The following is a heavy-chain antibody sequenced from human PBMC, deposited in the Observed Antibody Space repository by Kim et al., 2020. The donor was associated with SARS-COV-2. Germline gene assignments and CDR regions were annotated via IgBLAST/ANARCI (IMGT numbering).Heavy chain of an antibody. CDR2: ISAYNGNT. D-gene: IGHD6-19*01. Sequence: ASVKVSCKASGYTFTCYDISWVRQAPGQGLEWMGWISAYNGNTNYAQKLQGRVTMTTDTSTSTAYMELRSLRSDDTAVYYCAREAVAGILGYWGQGTLVTVSS. CDR1: GYTFTCYD. CDR3: AREAVAGILGY. V-gene: IGHV1-18*01. J-gene: IGHJ4*02.